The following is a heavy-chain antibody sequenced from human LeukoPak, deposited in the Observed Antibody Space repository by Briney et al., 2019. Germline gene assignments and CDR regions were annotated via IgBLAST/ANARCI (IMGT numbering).Heavy chain of an antibody. CDR3: ARGHTTINMTVVIFTSANYYLDY. J-gene: IGHJ4*02. D-gene: IGHD3-22*01. CDR1: GGSISNTNYY. CDR2: ISYRGST. Sequence: PSETLSLTCTVSGGSISNTNYYWGWIRQPPGKGLEWIGSISYRGSTYYNPSLKSRVTISVDTSKSQFSLKLKSVTAADTAVYYCARGHTTINMTVVIFTSANYYLDYWGQGTRVTVSS. V-gene: IGHV4-39*07.